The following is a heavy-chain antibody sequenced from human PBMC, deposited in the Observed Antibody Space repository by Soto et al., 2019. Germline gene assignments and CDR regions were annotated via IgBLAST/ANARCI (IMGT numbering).Heavy chain of an antibody. CDR1: GFTFSSYS. Sequence: GGSLRLSCAASGFTFSSYSMNWVRQAPGKGLEWVSYISSSSSTIYYADSVKGRFTISRDNAKNSLYLQMNSLRAEDTAVYYCARDRGRAYGDHPVDYWGQGTLVTVSS. CDR2: ISSSSSTI. J-gene: IGHJ4*02. CDR3: ARDRGRAYGDHPVDY. D-gene: IGHD4-17*01. V-gene: IGHV3-48*01.